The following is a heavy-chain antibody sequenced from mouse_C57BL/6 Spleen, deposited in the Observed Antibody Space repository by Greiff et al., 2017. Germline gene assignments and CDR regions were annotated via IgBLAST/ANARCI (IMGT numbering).Heavy chain of an antibody. D-gene: IGHD2-1*01. V-gene: IGHV1-72*01. CDR3: ASEGYYGNYDYAMDY. CDR1: GYTFTSYW. J-gene: IGHJ4*01. CDR2: IDPNSGGT. Sequence: QVQLKQPGAELVKPGASVKLSCKASGYTFTSYWMRWVKQRPGRGLEWIGRIDPNSGGTKYNEKFKSKATLTVDKPSSTAYMQLRSLTSEDSAVYYCASEGYYGNYDYAMDYWGQGTSVTVSA.